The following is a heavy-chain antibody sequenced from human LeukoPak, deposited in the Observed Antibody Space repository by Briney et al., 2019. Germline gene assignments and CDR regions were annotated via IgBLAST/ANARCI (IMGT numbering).Heavy chain of an antibody. V-gene: IGHV3-7*03. CDR2: INQDGSEK. Sequence: AGGSLRLSCAASGFTFWMSWVRQAPGKGLEWVANINQDGSEKYYVDSVKGRFTISRDNAKNSLYLQMNSLRAEDTAVYYCATVALTGECLDYWGQGTLVTVSS. CDR3: ATVALTGECLDY. J-gene: IGHJ4*02. CDR1: GFTFW. D-gene: IGHD7-27*01.